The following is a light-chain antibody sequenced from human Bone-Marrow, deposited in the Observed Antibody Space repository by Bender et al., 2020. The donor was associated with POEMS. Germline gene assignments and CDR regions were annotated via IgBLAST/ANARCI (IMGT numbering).Light chain of an antibody. CDR3: QVWDSDGDYV. V-gene: IGLV3-21*02. CDR1: ELADQY. CDR2: YNS. J-gene: IGLJ1*01. Sequence: SYELTQPPSVSVSPGQTARITCSGDELADQYVYWFQQKPGQAPVLVIYYNSDRPSGIPERFSGSNSGNTATLTISRVEAGDEADYYCQVWDSDGDYVFGAGTKVTVL.